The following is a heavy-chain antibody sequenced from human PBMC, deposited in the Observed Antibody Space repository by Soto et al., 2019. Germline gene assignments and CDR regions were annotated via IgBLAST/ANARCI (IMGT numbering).Heavy chain of an antibody. Sequence: QVQLVQSGAEVKKPGASVKVSCKASGYTFITNDINWVRQASGQGLGWMGWMKPTTGDSGSDADSQGRTTTIRDTATRTADMEVSSLKFEDTAVYYCARGGRAGGFDLWGQGALVTVSS. CDR3: ARGGRAGGFDL. D-gene: IGHD6-13*01. V-gene: IGHV1-8*01. J-gene: IGHJ5*02. CDR2: MKPTTGDS. CDR1: GYTFITND.